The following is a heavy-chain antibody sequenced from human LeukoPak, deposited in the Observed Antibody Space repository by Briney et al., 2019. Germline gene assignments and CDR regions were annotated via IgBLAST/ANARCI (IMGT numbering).Heavy chain of an antibody. CDR3: AKGPRQQLVTRFDN. D-gene: IGHD6-13*01. Sequence: GGSLRLSCAASGFTVSSNYMSWVRPAAGKGLEWDSVIYAGGSTHYADSVKGRFTVSRDNSKNTLYLQMSSLRADDTAVYYCAKGPRQQLVTRFDNWGQGTLVTVSS. CDR1: GFTVSSNY. J-gene: IGHJ4*02. V-gene: IGHV3-66*01. CDR2: IYAGGST.